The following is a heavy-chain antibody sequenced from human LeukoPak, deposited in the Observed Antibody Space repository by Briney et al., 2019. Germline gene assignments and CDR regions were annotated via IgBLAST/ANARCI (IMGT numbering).Heavy chain of an antibody. D-gene: IGHD6-13*01. J-gene: IGHJ4*02. V-gene: IGHV1-46*01. CDR2: INPSGGST. CDR3: ARALSGYSSSWYFFDFNY. Sequence: ASVKVSCKASGYTFTSYYMHWVRQAPGQGLEWMGIINPSGGSTSYAQKFQGRVTMTRDTSTSTVYMELSSLRSEDTAVYYCARALSGYSSSWYFFDFNYWGQGTLVTVSS. CDR1: GYTFTSYY.